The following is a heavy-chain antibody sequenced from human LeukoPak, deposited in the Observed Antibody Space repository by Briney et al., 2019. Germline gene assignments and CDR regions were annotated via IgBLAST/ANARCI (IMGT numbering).Heavy chain of an antibody. CDR1: GFTFSSYV. CDR3: AKGSGYYPEYFQH. J-gene: IGHJ1*01. Sequence: GGSLRLSCAASGFTFSSYVMSWVRQAPGKGLEWVSAISGSGGSTYYADSVKGRFTISRDNSKNTLYLQMNSLRAEDTAVYYCAKGSGYYPEYFQHWGQGTLVTVSS. V-gene: IGHV3-23*01. CDR2: ISGSGGST. D-gene: IGHD3-22*01.